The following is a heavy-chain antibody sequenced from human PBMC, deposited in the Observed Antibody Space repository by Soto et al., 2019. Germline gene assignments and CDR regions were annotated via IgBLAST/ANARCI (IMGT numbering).Heavy chain of an antibody. J-gene: IGHJ4*02. CDR1: GGSISSRSYY. Sequence: SETLSLTCTVSGGSISSRSYYWGWIRQPPGKGLEWMGRIYYSGSTYYNPAIKSQVPIPLDTSKNQFSLKLSPVTAADAAVYYCARNYGRPVRAYYYFEYWGQGTLVTGSS. CDR3: ARNYGRPVRAYYYFEY. D-gene: IGHD1-26*01. V-gene: IGHV4-39*07. CDR2: IYYSGST.